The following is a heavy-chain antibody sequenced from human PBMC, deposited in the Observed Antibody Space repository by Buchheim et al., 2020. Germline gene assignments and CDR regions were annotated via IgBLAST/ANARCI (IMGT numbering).Heavy chain of an antibody. CDR3: VSWPSTGVTPRTNY. Sequence: EVQLVEFGGGLVQPGGSLRLSCAASGFTFSNYWLTWIRQAPGEGLKWVANINPDGSDKYYVDSVKGRFTISRDNVENSMNLQMNSLRAEDSAVYYCVSWPSTGVTPRTNYWGQGTL. D-gene: IGHD1-14*01. CDR1: GFTFSNYW. J-gene: IGHJ4*02. V-gene: IGHV3-7*01. CDR2: INPDGSDK.